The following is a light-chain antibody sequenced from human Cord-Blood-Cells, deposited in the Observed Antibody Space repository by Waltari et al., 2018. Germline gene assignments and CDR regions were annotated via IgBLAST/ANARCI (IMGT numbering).Light chain of an antibody. Sequence: QSALTQPASVSGSPGQSITISCTGTSSDVGGYNYVSWYQQHPGKAPKLMMCDVSNRASGVSNRFSGSKSGNTASLTIFGLQADDEADYYCSSYTSSSTWVFGGGTKLTVL. J-gene: IGLJ3*02. CDR3: SSYTSSSTWV. CDR2: DVS. CDR1: SSDVGGYNY. V-gene: IGLV2-14*01.